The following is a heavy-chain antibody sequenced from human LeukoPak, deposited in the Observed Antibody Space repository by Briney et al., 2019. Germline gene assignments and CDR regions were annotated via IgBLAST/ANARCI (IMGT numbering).Heavy chain of an antibody. Sequence: SETLSLTCTVSGGSISSSSDYWGWIRQPPGKGLEWIGSIYASGSTYYNPSLKSRVTISVDTSKNQFSLKLSSVTAADTAVYYCARPGYSSGWYVYWGQGTPVTVSS. CDR2: IYASGST. CDR3: ARPGYSSGWYVY. V-gene: IGHV4-39*01. CDR1: GGSISSSSDY. D-gene: IGHD6-19*01. J-gene: IGHJ4*02.